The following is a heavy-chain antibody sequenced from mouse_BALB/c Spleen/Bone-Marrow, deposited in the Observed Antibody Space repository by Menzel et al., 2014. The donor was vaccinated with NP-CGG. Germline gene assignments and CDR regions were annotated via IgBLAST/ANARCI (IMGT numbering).Heavy chain of an antibody. V-gene: IGHV8-8*01. J-gene: IGHJ2*01. CDR3: ARIVYYGSYDY. D-gene: IGHD1-1*01. CDR2: IWWDDDK. Sequence: QVTLKVCGPGILQPSQTLGLTCSFSGFSLSTSGMGVGWIRQPSGRGLEWLAHIWWDDDKRYNPALKSRLTISKDPSSNQVFLKIASVDTADSATYYCARIVYYGSYDYWGQGTTLTVSS. CDR1: GFSLSTSGMG.